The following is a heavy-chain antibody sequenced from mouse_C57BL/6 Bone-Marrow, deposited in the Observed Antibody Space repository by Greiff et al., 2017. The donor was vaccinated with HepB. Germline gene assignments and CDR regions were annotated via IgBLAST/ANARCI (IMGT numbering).Heavy chain of an antibody. CDR2: IDPENGDT. Sequence: EVQGVESGAELVRPGASVKLSCTASGFNIKDDYMHWVKQRPEQGLEWIGWIDPENGDTEYASKFQGKATITADTSSNTAYLQLSSLTSEDTAVYYCTFYYYGSRGYFDVWGTGTTVTVSS. V-gene: IGHV14-4*01. J-gene: IGHJ1*03. CDR1: GFNIKDDY. D-gene: IGHD1-1*01. CDR3: TFYYYGSRGYFDV.